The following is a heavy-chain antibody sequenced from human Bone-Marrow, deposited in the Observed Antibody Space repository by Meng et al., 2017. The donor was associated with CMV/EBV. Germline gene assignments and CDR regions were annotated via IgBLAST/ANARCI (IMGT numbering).Heavy chain of an antibody. Sequence: LSCAASGFTFSNYDMSWVRQAPGKGLEWVSAVIGSGGSTYYADSVKGRFTIYRDNSENTLYLQMNSLRAEDTAVYYCAKRRDASGFDYWGQGTLVTSPQ. CDR1: GFTFSNYD. CDR3: AKRRDASGFDY. D-gene: IGHD1-26*01. J-gene: IGHJ4*02. V-gene: IGHV3-23*01. CDR2: VIGSGGST.